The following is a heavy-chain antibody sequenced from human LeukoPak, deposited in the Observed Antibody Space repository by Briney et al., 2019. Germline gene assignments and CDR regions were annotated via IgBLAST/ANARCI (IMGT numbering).Heavy chain of an antibody. CDR2: IYHSGST. J-gene: IGHJ4*02. D-gene: IGHD6-19*01. CDR1: GGSISSGGYY. Sequence: SETLSLTCTVSGGSISSGGYYWSWIRQPPGKGLEWIGYIYHSGSTYYNPSLKSRVTISVDRSKNQFSLKLSSVTAADTAVYYCARDQHSSGWYEGSDYWGQGTLVTVSS. V-gene: IGHV4-30-2*01. CDR3: ARDQHSSGWYEGSDY.